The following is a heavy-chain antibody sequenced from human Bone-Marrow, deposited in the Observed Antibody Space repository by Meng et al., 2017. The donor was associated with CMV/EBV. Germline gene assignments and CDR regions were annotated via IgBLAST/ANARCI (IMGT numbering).Heavy chain of an antibody. D-gene: IGHD1-7*01. CDR3: ARSYNRNYGWYDP. CDR2: IYYSGST. Sequence: SETLSLTCTVSGGSISSYYWSWIRQPPGKGLEWIGYIYYSGSTNYNPSLKSRVTISVDTSKNQFSLKLSSVTAADTAVYYCARSYNRNYGWYDPWGQGTLVTVSS. V-gene: IGHV4-59*01. J-gene: IGHJ5*02. CDR1: GGSISSYY.